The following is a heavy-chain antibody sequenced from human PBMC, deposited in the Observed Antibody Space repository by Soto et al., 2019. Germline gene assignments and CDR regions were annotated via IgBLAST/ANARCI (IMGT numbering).Heavy chain of an antibody. V-gene: IGHV1-69*13. D-gene: IGHD2-15*01. CDR2: IIPMFDTP. CDR1: GGTFSSDS. J-gene: IGHJ4*02. Sequence: SVKVSCKASGGTFSSDSFSWVRQAPGQGLEWMGGIIPMFDTPIYAQKFQDRVTITADESTSTAYMQLSSLRSGDTAVYYCARSGGLDRDLNYWGQGSLVTVSS. CDR3: ARSGGLDRDLNY.